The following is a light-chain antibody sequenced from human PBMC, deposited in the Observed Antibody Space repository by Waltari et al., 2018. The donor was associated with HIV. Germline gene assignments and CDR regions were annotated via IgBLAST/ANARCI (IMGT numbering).Light chain of an antibody. CDR1: SRDVGGYNY. Sequence: QSALTQPASVSGSPGQSIPLSCTGTSRDVGGYNYVSWSHKHPGKAPKLMLSDVSKRPSGVSNRFSGSKSGNTASLTISGLQAEDEADYYCCSYAGSSTLVFGGGTKLTVL. J-gene: IGLJ2*01. V-gene: IGLV2-23*02. CDR3: CSYAGSSTLV. CDR2: DVS.